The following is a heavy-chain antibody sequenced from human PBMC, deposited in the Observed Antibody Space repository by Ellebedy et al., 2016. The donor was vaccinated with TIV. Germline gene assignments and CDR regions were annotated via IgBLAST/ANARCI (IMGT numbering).Heavy chain of an antibody. CDR1: GFTFSSYS. V-gene: IGHV3-48*01. CDR2: ISSNSSTI. CDR3: AKARGSSVIDYNYFGMDV. J-gene: IGHJ6*02. D-gene: IGHD2-21*01. Sequence: GESLKISCADSGFTFSSYSMNWVRQAPGKGLEWVSYISSNSSTIYYADSAKGRFTISRDNSGNTLYLQMNSLRAEDTAVYYCAKARGSSVIDYNYFGMDVWGQGTTVTVSS.